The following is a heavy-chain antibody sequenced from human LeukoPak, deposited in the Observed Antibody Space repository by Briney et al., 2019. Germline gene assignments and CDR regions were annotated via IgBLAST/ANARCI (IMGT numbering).Heavy chain of an antibody. CDR3: AKDPRVVVPAAILEDY. V-gene: IGHV3-30*02. D-gene: IGHD2-2*02. CDR2: IRYDGSNK. J-gene: IGHJ4*02. CDR1: KFRFSDYG. Sequence: GGSLRLSCSASKFRFSDYGMHWVRQAPGKGLEWVAFIRYDGSNKYYADSVKGRFTISRDNSKNTLYLQMNSLRAEDTAVYYCAKDPRVVVPAAILEDYWGQGTLVTVSS.